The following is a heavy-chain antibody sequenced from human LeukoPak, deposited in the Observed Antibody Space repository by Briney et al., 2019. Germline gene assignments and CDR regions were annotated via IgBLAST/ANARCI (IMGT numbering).Heavy chain of an antibody. CDR3: ARDRRESVRGVIDY. CDR2: FSGSGTNT. CDR1: GFTFSNYA. D-gene: IGHD3-10*02. Sequence: GGSLRLSCAASGFTFSNYAMSWVRQAPGKGLEWVSSFSGSGTNTYYADSVRGRFTISRDNSKNTLYLQMNSLRAEDTAVYYCARDRRESVRGVIDYWGQGTLVTVSS. J-gene: IGHJ4*02. V-gene: IGHV3-23*01.